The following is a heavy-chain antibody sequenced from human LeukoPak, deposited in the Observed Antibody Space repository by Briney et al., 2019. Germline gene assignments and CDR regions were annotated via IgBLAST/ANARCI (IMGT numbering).Heavy chain of an antibody. V-gene: IGHV1-8*03. Sequence: ASVKVSCKASGYTFTSYDINWVRQATGQGLEWMGWMNPNSGNTGYAQKFQGRVTITRNTSISTAYTELSSLRSEDTAVYYCARGSGSYYAFDLWGQGTMVTVSS. D-gene: IGHD1-26*01. CDR2: MNPNSGNT. CDR1: GYTFTSYD. CDR3: ARGSGSYYAFDL. J-gene: IGHJ3*01.